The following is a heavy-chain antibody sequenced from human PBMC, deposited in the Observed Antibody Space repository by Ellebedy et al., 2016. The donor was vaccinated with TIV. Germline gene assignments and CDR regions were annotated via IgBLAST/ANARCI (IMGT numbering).Heavy chain of an antibody. D-gene: IGHD2/OR15-2a*01. Sequence: GGSLRLXXVASGFNHRTYAMHWVRQAPGKGLEWVAVITYDGSNKYYADSVKGRFTISRDNSMNTLYLQMNSLRVEDTAMYYCARENSALDIWGQGTMVTASS. V-gene: IGHV3-30*04. J-gene: IGHJ3*02. CDR2: ITYDGSNK. CDR1: GFNHRTYA. CDR3: ARENSALDI.